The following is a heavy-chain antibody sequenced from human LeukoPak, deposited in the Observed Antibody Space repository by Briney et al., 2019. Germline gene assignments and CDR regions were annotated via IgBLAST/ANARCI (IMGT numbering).Heavy chain of an antibody. CDR2: IYYSGST. D-gene: IGHD5-12*01. CDR3: ARGGGYASPIGY. V-gene: IGHV4-59*01. CDR1: GGSISSYY. Sequence: SETLSLTCTVSGGSISSYYWSWIRQPPGKGLEWIGYIYYSGSTNYNPSLKSRVTISVDTSKNQFSLRLSSVTAADTAVYYCARGGGYASPIGYWGQGALVTVSS. J-gene: IGHJ4*02.